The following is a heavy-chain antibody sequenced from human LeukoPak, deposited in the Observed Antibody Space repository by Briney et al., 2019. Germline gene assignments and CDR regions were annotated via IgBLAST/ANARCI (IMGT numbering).Heavy chain of an antibody. J-gene: IGHJ5*02. CDR3: ARDPGGSYSTTRGDWLDP. CDR2: IYTSGST. Sequence: PSETLSLTFTVSGGSISSYYWSWIRQPAGKGLEWIGRIYTSGSTNYNPSLKSRVTMLVDTSKNQFSLKLSSVTAADTAVYYCARDPGGSYSTTRGDWLDPWGQGVLVTVSS. V-gene: IGHV4-4*07. D-gene: IGHD1-1*01. CDR1: GGSISSYY.